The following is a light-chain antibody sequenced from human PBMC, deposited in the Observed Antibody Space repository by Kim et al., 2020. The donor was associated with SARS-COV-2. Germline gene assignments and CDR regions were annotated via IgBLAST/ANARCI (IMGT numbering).Light chain of an antibody. CDR2: DVS. CDR1: SSDIGNYDY. Sequence: GQSITISCTGTSSDIGNYDYVSWYQQHPGKAPKLIIYDVSIRPSGISNRFSGSKSGNTASLTISELQAEDEADFYCISYTSSDTLVFGGGTQLTVL. J-gene: IGLJ2*01. V-gene: IGLV2-14*03. CDR3: ISYTSSDTLV.